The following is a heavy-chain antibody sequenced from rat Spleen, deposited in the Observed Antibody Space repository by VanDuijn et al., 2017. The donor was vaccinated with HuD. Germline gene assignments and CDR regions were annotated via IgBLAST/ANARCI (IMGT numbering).Heavy chain of an antibody. CDR2: IWGDGST. J-gene: IGHJ3*01. CDR3: TRSSRPNWFAY. D-gene: IGHD1-2*01. V-gene: IGHV2-1*01. Sequence: QVQLKESGPGLVQPSWTLSLTCTVSGFSLTSYGVHWVRQPPGKGLEWMGGIWGDGSTAYNSALKSRLSISRDTSQSQVFLKMNSLQTEDTAIYFCTRSSRPNWFAYWGQGTLVTVSS. CDR1: GFSLTSYG.